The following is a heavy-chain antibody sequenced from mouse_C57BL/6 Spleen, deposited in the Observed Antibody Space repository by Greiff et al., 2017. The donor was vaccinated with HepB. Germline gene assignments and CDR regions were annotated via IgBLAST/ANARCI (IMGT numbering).Heavy chain of an antibody. CDR1: GYSITSGYG. Sequence: VQLKESGPGLVKPSQSLSLTCTVTGYSITSGYGWNWIRQFPGNKLEWMGYISYSGSTNYNPSLKSRISITRDTSKNQFFLHLNSVTTQDKATYYCARTAMIKYWGQGTTLTVSS. CDR2: ISYSGST. V-gene: IGHV3-2*02. CDR3: ARTAMIKY. D-gene: IGHD1-2*01. J-gene: IGHJ2*01.